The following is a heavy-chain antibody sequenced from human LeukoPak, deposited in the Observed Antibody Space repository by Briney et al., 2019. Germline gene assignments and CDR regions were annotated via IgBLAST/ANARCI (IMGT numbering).Heavy chain of an antibody. J-gene: IGHJ5*02. CDR3: ARVHLQRFLEWSWFDP. V-gene: IGHV1-69*13. Sequence: GASVKVSCKASGGTFSSYAISWVRQAPGQGLEWMGGIIPIFGTANYAQKFQGRVTITADESTSTAYMELSSLRSEDTAVYYCARVHLQRFLEWSWFDPWGQGTLVSVSS. CDR2: IIPIFGTA. CDR1: GGTFSSYA. D-gene: IGHD3-3*01.